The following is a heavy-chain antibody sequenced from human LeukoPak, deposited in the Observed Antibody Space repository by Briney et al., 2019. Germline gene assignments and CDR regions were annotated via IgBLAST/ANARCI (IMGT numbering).Heavy chain of an antibody. Sequence: GGSLRLSCAASGFTFSDYYMSWLRQAPGKGLEWVSYISSSGSTIYYADSVKGRFTISRDNAKNSLYLQMNSLRAEDTAVYYCARDRGSSWYGYWFDPWGQGTLVTVSS. CDR2: ISSSGSTI. D-gene: IGHD6-13*01. CDR1: GFTFSDYY. J-gene: IGHJ5*02. CDR3: ARDRGSSWYGYWFDP. V-gene: IGHV3-11*01.